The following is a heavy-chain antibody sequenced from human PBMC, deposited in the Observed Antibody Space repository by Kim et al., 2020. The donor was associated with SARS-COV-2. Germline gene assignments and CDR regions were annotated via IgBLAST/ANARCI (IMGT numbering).Heavy chain of an antibody. CDR2: ITGSGAST. V-gene: IGHV3-23*01. CDR3: AREYTGTTKGAFHI. J-gene: IGHJ3*02. D-gene: IGHD1-26*01. Sequence: GGSLRLSCAASGFTFSNYAVNWVRQAPGKGLERVSGITGSGASTAYADSVRGRFTISRDNSKNTVYLQMNSLRAEDTALYYCAREYTGTTKGAFHIWGQGTMVTVSS. CDR1: GFTFSNYA.